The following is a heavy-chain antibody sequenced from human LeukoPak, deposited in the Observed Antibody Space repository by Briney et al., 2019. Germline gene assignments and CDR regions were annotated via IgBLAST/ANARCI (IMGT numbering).Heavy chain of an antibody. CDR3: AKSGSSSWFLDY. V-gene: IGHV3-23*01. J-gene: IGHJ4*02. D-gene: IGHD6-13*01. CDR2: ISVNGETT. Sequence: GGSLRLSCAASGFTYTNFGMSWVRQAPGKGLEWVSSISVNGETTYYADSVNGRFTISRDNSKNTLYLQMNSLRAEDTAVYYCAKSGSSSWFLDYWGQGTLVTVSS. CDR1: GFTYTNFG.